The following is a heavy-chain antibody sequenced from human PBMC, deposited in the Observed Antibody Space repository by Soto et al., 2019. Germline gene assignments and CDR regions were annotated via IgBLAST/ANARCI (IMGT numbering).Heavy chain of an antibody. J-gene: IGHJ6*02. CDR3: AHLASAVAGTSYYYYYGMDV. CDR1: GFSLSTSGVG. V-gene: IGHV2-5*01. CDR2: IYWNDDK. D-gene: IGHD6-19*01. Sequence: QITLKESGPTLVKPTQTLTLTCTFSGFSLSTSGVGVGWIRQPPGKALEWLALIYWNDDKRYSPSLKNRPTITKDPSKNQVVLTMTNMDPVDTATYYCAHLASAVAGTSYYYYYGMDVWGQGTTVTVSS.